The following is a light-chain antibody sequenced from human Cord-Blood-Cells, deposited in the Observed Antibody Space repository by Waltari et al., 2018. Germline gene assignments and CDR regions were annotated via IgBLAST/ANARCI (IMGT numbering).Light chain of an antibody. J-gene: IGKJ1*01. CDR1: QSISSY. CDR2: AAS. V-gene: IGKV1-39*01. Sequence: GDRVTITCRASQSISSYLNWYQQKQGKAPKLLIYAASSLQSGVTSRFSGSGSGTDFTLTISSLRPGDFATYYCQQCYSTPRTFGLGTKVEIK. CDR3: QQCYSTPRT.